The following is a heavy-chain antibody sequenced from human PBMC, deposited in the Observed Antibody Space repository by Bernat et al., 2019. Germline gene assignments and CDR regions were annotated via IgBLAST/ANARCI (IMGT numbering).Heavy chain of an antibody. J-gene: IGHJ3*02. Sequence: EVQLVESGGGLVQPGGSLRLSCAASGFTFSSYEMNWVRQAPGKGLEWVSYISSSGSTIYYVDSVKGRFTISRDNAKNSLYLQMNSLRAEDTAVYYCARESAVGDGDVLDIWGQGTMVTVSS. D-gene: IGHD6-19*01. CDR3: ARESAVGDGDVLDI. V-gene: IGHV3-48*03. CDR1: GFTFSSYE. CDR2: ISSSGSTI.